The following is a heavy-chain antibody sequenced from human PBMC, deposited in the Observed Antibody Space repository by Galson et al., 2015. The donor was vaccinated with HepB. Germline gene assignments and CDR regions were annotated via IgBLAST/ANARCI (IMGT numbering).Heavy chain of an antibody. Sequence: SLRLSCAASGFTFSSYSMNWVRQAPGKGLEWVSSISSSSSYIYYADSVKGRFTISRDNAKNSLYLQMNSLRAEDTAVYYCARELSGYCSGGSCAAFDIWGQGTMVTVSS. CDR1: GFTFSSYS. CDR2: ISSSSSYI. CDR3: ARELSGYCSGGSCAAFDI. J-gene: IGHJ3*02. D-gene: IGHD2-15*01. V-gene: IGHV3-21*01.